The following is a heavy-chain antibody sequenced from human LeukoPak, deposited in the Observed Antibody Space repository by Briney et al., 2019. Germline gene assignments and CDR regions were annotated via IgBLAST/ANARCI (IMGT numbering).Heavy chain of an antibody. Sequence: SETLSLTCTVSGGSISSGSYYWSWIRQPAGKGLEWIGRIYTSGSTNYNPSLKSRVTISVDTSKNQFSLKLSSVTAADTAVYYCTKLASPWGQGILVTVSS. CDR2: IYTSGST. CDR3: TKLASP. CDR1: GGSISSGSYY. V-gene: IGHV4-61*02. J-gene: IGHJ5*02.